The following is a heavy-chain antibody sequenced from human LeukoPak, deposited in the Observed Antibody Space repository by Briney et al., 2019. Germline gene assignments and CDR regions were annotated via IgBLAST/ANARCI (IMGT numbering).Heavy chain of an antibody. CDR3: ARETPGYYDSSGYYYLDP. J-gene: IGHJ5*02. Sequence: EASVKVSCKASGYTFTGYYMHWVRQAPGQGLEWMGWINPNSGGTNYAQKFQGRVTMTRDTSISTAYMELSRLRSDDTAVYYCARETPGYYDSSGYYYLDPWGQGTLVTVSS. CDR2: INPNSGGT. D-gene: IGHD3-22*01. CDR1: GYTFTGYY. V-gene: IGHV1-2*02.